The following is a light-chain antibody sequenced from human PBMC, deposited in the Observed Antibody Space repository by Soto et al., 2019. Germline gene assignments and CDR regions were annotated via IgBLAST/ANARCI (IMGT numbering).Light chain of an antibody. CDR2: DVS. J-gene: IGLJ1*01. V-gene: IGLV2-14*01. CDR3: DSYTSSGTYV. Sequence: QSALTQPASVSGSPGQSIAISCTGSSSDVADYKFVSWYQQHPGKAPKLMIYDVSSRPSGVSNRFSGSKSGNTASLTISGLQAEDEADYYCDSYTSSGTYVFGRGTKLTV. CDR1: SSDVADYKF.